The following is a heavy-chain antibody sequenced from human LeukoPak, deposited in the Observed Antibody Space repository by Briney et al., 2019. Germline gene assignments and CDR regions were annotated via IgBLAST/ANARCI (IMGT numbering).Heavy chain of an antibody. CDR1: GFTLSNYG. J-gene: IGHJ3*02. D-gene: IGHD4/OR15-4a*01. Sequence: PGGSLRLSCAASGFTLSNYGMSWVRQAPGKGLEWVSTISGSGGSTYYADSVKGRFTISRDNSKNTLYLQMNSLRAEDTAMYYCAKVSLNMVNDAFDIWGQGTMVSVSS. CDR3: AKVSLNMVNDAFDI. CDR2: ISGSGGST. V-gene: IGHV3-23*01.